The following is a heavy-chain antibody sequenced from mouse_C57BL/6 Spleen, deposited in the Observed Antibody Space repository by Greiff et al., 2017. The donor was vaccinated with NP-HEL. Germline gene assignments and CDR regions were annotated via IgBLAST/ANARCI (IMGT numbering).Heavy chain of an antibody. J-gene: IGHJ2*01. Sequence: EVQVVESGGDLVKPGGSLKLSCAASGFTFSSYGMSWVRQTPDKRLEWVATISSGGSYTYYPDSVKGRFTISRDNAKKTLYLQMSSLKSEDTAMYYWARQPASSALYFDYWGQGTTLTVSS. D-gene: IGHD1-1*01. CDR3: ARQPASSALYFDY. CDR2: ISSGGSYT. V-gene: IGHV5-6*01. CDR1: GFTFSSYG.